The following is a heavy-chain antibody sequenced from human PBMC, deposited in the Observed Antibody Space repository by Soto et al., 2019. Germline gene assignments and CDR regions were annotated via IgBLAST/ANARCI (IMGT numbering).Heavy chain of an antibody. D-gene: IGHD6-6*01. CDR1: GGSISSSSYY. CDR2: IYYSGST. J-gene: IGHJ5*02. CDR3: ARSEYSSSSSWFDP. V-gene: IGHV4-39*01. Sequence: SEILSLTCTVSGGSISSSSYYWGWIRQPPGKGLEWIGSIYYSGSTYYNPSLKSRVTISVDTSKNQFSLKLSSVTAADTAVYYCARSEYSSSSSWFDPWGQGTLVTSPQ.